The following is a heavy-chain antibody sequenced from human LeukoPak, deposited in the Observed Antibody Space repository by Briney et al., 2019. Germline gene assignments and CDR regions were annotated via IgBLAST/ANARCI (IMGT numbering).Heavy chain of an antibody. CDR1: GFTFSSYA. CDR2: ISGSGGST. J-gene: IGHJ3*02. Sequence: GGSLRLSCAASGFTFSSYAMSWVRQAPGKGLEWVSAISGSGGSTYYADSVKGRFTISRDNSKNTLYLQMNSLRAEDTAVYYCAKDRIRGYSYAGFDAFDIWGQGTMVTVSS. D-gene: IGHD5-18*01. V-gene: IGHV3-23*01. CDR3: AKDRIRGYSYAGFDAFDI.